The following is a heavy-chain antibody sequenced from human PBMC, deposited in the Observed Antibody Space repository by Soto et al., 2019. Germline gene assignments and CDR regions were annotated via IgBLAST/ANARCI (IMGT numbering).Heavy chain of an antibody. CDR3: ARSHGDVDY. CDR2: ILDSGTT. D-gene: IGHD4-17*01. V-gene: IGHV4-59*01. Sequence: QLQESGPGLVKPSETLSRTCTVSGGSLNSYYWTWIRQSPGKGLEWIGCILDSGTTNYNPSLESRVTISIATSKNQFSLKLTSVTAADAAVYYCARSHGDVDYWGQGTLVTVSS. J-gene: IGHJ4*02. CDR1: GGSLNSYY.